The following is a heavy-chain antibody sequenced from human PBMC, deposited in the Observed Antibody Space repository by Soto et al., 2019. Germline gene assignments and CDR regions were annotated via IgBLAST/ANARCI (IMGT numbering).Heavy chain of an antibody. CDR2: IDNSGST. CDR1: GGPISNYF. D-gene: IGHD3-3*01. Sequence: SETLSLTCTVSGGPISNYFCNWIRQPAGKGLEWIGRIDNSGSTNYNPSLKSRITMSADTSRNQFSLKLNSVTAADTAVYYCARGGQDFWSGTFDYWGQGALVTVSS. V-gene: IGHV4-4*07. J-gene: IGHJ4*02. CDR3: ARGGQDFWSGTFDY.